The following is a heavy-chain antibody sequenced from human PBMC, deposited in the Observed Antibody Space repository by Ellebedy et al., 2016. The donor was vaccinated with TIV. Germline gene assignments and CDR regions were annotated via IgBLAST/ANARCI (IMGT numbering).Heavy chain of an antibody. V-gene: IGHV3-74*01. CDR2: IDNDGSST. CDR3: ARGGTAMVTAPY. D-gene: IGHD5-18*01. J-gene: IGHJ4*02. Sequence: PGGSLRLSCAASGFTFSRHWMHWVRQAPGKGLVWVSRIDNDGSSTSYADSVKGRFTISRDNSKNTLYLQMNSLRAEDTAVYYCARGGTAMVTAPYWGQGTLVTVSS. CDR1: GFTFSRHW.